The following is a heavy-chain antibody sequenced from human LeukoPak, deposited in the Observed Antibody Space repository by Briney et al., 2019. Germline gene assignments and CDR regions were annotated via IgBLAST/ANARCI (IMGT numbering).Heavy chain of an antibody. CDR3: AREFWYSSSYYYYYYYMDV. V-gene: IGHV4-61*02. D-gene: IGHD6-6*01. J-gene: IGHJ6*03. Sequence: SQTLSLTCTVSGGSISSGSYYWSWIRQPAGKGLEWIGRIYTSGSTNYNPSLKSRVTISVDTSKNHFSLKLSSVTAADTAVYYRAREFWYSSSYYYYYYYMDVWGKGTTVTVSS. CDR1: GGSISSGSYY. CDR2: IYTSGST.